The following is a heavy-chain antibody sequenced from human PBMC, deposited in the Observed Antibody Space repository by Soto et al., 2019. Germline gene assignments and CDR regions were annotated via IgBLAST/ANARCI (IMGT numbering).Heavy chain of an antibody. V-gene: IGHV4-30-4*01. Sequence: SETLSLTCTVSGGPISSGDYYWSWIRQPPGKGLEWIGYIYYSGSTYYNPSLKSRVTISVDTSKNQFSLKLSSVTAADTAVYYCARDGTTVTNDAFDIWGQGTMVTVSS. CDR2: IYYSGST. J-gene: IGHJ3*02. D-gene: IGHD4-17*01. CDR1: GGPISSGDYY. CDR3: ARDGTTVTNDAFDI.